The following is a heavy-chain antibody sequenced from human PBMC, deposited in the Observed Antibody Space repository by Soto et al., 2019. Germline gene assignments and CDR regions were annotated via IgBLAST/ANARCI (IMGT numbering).Heavy chain of an antibody. Sequence: GGALRPSCEAPGLAFGCYCLNWVRQAPGEGLEWVSSISSSSSYIYYADSVKGRFTISRDNAKNSLYLQMNSLRAEDTAVYYCARVPLGTMVRGVIPWFDPWGQGTLVTVSS. CDR1: GLAFGCYC. CDR3: ARVPLGTMVRGVIPWFDP. J-gene: IGHJ5*02. V-gene: IGHV3-21*01. D-gene: IGHD3-10*01. CDR2: ISSSSSYI.